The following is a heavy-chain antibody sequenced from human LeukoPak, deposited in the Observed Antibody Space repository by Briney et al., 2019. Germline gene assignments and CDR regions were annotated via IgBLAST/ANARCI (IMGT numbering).Heavy chain of an antibody. J-gene: IGHJ4*02. CDR3: TRVGYYYGSGSYSKLYFDY. D-gene: IGHD3-10*01. V-gene: IGHV3-49*04. Sequence: PGGSLRLSCTASGFTFGDYAMSWVRQAPGKGLEWVGFIRSKAYSGTTEYAASVKGRFTISRDDSKSIAYLQMNSLKTEDTAVYYCTRVGYYYGSGSYSKLYFDYWGQGTLVTVSS. CDR1: GFTFGDYA. CDR2: IRSKAYSGTT.